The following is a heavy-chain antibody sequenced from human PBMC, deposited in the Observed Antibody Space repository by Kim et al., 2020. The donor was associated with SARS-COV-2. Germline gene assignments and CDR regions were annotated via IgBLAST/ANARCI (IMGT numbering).Heavy chain of an antibody. CDR2: INPNSGGT. J-gene: IGHJ4*02. V-gene: IGHV1-2*04. CDR1: GYTFTGYY. Sequence: ASVKVSCKASGYTFTGYYMHWVRQAPGQGLEWMGWINPNSGGTNYAQKFQGWVTMTRDTSISTAYMELSRLRSDDTAVYYCAREYRGVGATNDFDYWGQGTLVTVSS. CDR3: AREYRGVGATNDFDY. D-gene: IGHD1-26*01.